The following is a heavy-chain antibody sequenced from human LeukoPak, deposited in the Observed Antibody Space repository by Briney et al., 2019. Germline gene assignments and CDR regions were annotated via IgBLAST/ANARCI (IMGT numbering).Heavy chain of an antibody. CDR1: GFTFSSYW. CDR3: VDSSGDY. Sequence: PGGSLRLSCAASGFTFSSYWMHWVRQAPGKGLVWVSVVYSGGSTYYADSVKGRFTISRDNSKNTLYLQMNSLRVEDTAVYYCVDSSGDYWGQGTLVTVSS. J-gene: IGHJ4*02. CDR2: VYSGGST. D-gene: IGHD3-22*01. V-gene: IGHV3-53*01.